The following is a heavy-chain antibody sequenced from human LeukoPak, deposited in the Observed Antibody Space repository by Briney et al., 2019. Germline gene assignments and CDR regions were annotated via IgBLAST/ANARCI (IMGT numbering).Heavy chain of an antibody. CDR2: ISAYNGNT. J-gene: IGHJ6*04. V-gene: IGHV1-18*04. Sequence: GASVKVSCKASGYTFTSYGISWVRQAPGQGLGWMGWISAYNGNTNYAQKLQGRVTMTTDTSTSTAYMELRSLRSDDTAVYYCARVGGLWFGELLGDLYYYYGMDVWGKGTTVTVSS. D-gene: IGHD3-10*01. CDR3: ARVGGLWFGELLGDLYYYYGMDV. CDR1: GYTFTSYG.